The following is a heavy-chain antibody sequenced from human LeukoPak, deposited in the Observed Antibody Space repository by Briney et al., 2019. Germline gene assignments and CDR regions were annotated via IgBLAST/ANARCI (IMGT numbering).Heavy chain of an antibody. D-gene: IGHD3-10*01. CDR2: IYTSGST. CDR3: AREGITMVRGVIISPGPFDY. V-gene: IGHV4-4*07. J-gene: IGHJ4*02. Sequence: SETLSLTCTVSGGSISSYYWSWIRQPAGKGLEWIGRIYTSGSTNYNPSLKSRVTMSVDTPKNQFSLKLSSVTAADTAVYYCAREGITMVRGVIISPGPFDYWGQGTLVTVSS. CDR1: GGSISSYY.